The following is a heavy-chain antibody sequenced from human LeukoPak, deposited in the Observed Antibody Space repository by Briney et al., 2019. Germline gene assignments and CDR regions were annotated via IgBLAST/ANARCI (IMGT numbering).Heavy chain of an antibody. Sequence: GGSLRLSCAASGFTFSSYAMSWVRQAPGKGLEWVSAISGSGGSTYYADSVKGRFTISRDNSKNTLYLQMNSLRAEDTAVYYCAKDILLWFGELSFDAFDIWGQGTMVTVSS. D-gene: IGHD3-10*01. V-gene: IGHV3-23*01. J-gene: IGHJ3*02. CDR2: ISGSGGST. CDR1: GFTFSSYA. CDR3: AKDILLWFGELSFDAFDI.